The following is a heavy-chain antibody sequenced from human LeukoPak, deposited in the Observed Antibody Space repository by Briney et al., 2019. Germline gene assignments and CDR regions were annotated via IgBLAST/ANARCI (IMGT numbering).Heavy chain of an antibody. CDR2: IIPIFGTA. CDR3: ASFGAYGKTPPNWFDP. Sequence: SVTVSCKASGGTFSSYAISWVRQAPGQGLEWMGGIIPIFGTANYAQKFQGRVTITADESTSTAYMELSSLRSEDTAVYYCASFGAYGKTPPNWFDPWGQGTLVTVSS. J-gene: IGHJ5*02. D-gene: IGHD3-3*01. CDR1: GGTFSSYA. V-gene: IGHV1-69*13.